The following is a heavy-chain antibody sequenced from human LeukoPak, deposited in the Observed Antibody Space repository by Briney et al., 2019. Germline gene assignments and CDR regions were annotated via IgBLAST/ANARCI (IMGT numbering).Heavy chain of an antibody. V-gene: IGHV4-59*01. Sequence: PSETLSLTCTVSGGSISGSYWTWIRQPPGKGLEWIGYIYYSGSTNYNPSLKSRVTISIDTSKNQFSLKLTSVTAADTAVYYCAGHGELGAFDIWGQGTMVTVSS. CDR2: IYYSGST. J-gene: IGHJ3*02. D-gene: IGHD4-17*01. CDR3: AGHGELGAFDI. CDR1: GGSISGSY.